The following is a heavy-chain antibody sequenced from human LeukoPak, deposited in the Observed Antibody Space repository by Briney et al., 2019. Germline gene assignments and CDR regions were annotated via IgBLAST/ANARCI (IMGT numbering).Heavy chain of an antibody. CDR1: GFTFSSYA. Sequence: GGSLRLSCAASGFTFSSYAMHWVRQAPGKGLEWVAVISYDGSNKYYADSVKGRFTISRDNSKNTLYLQMNSLRAEDTAVYYCALYGDSYDYWGQGTLVTVSS. CDR2: ISYDGSNK. CDR3: ALYGDSYDY. V-gene: IGHV3-30-3*01. J-gene: IGHJ4*02. D-gene: IGHD4-17*01.